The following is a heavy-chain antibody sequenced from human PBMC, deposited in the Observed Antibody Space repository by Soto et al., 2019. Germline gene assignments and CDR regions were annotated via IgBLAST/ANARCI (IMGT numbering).Heavy chain of an antibody. V-gene: IGHV4-39*01. D-gene: IGHD2-2*01. CDR1: GGSISSGGYY. CDR3: ARHLIVVVPAAIRYDWFDP. CDR2: IYYSGST. Sequence: ASETLSLTCTVSGGSISSGGYYWSWIRQHPGKGQERIGNIYYSGSTYYNPSLKSRDTISVDTSKNQFSLKLSSVTAADAAVYYCARHLIVVVPAAIRYDWFDPWGQGTLVTVSS. J-gene: IGHJ5*02.